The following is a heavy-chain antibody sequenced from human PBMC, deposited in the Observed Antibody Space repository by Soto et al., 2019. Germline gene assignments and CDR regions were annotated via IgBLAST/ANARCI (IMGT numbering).Heavy chain of an antibody. D-gene: IGHD3-16*01. CDR1: GFTFNTYD. V-gene: IGHV3-48*02. Sequence: PGGSLRLSCAAPGFTFNTYDMHWVRQAPGKGLEWVAFISSSSSNANYADSVKGRFTISRDNAQNSLYLQMNSLRDDDTAVYFCVKGGWGDFWGQWTLVTVAS. J-gene: IGHJ4*02. CDR2: ISSSSSNA. CDR3: VKGGWGDF.